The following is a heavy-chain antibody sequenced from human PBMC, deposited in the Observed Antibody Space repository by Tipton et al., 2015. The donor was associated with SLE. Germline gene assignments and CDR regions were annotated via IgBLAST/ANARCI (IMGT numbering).Heavy chain of an antibody. Sequence: LTCSVSGGSISSYYWSWIRQPPGKGLEWIGYVDYSGSPNYNPSLNGRVTISVDTSKNQFSLKLTPVTAADTAVYYCARGRVVHQWFGYYYMDVWGNGTTVTVSS. CDR1: GGSISSYY. J-gene: IGHJ6*03. D-gene: IGHD3-10*01. CDR2: VDYSGSP. V-gene: IGHV4-59*01. CDR3: ARGRVVHQWFGYYYMDV.